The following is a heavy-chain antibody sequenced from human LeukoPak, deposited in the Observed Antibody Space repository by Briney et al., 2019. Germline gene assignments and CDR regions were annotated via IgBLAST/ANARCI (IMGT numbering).Heavy chain of an antibody. Sequence: PGGSLRLSCAASGFTFSSYAMSWVRQAPGKGLEWVSAISGSGGSTYYADSVKGRFTISRDNSKNTLYLQMNSLRAEDTAVYYCANGYSYGYHSGAADYWGQGILVTVSS. CDR2: ISGSGGST. J-gene: IGHJ4*02. D-gene: IGHD5-18*01. CDR3: ANGYSYGYHSGAADY. CDR1: GFTFSSYA. V-gene: IGHV3-23*01.